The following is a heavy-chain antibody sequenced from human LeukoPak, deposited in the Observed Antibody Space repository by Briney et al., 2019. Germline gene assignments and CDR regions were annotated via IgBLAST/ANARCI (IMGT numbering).Heavy chain of an antibody. V-gene: IGHV1-2*02. Sequence: ASVKVSCKASGYTFTGYYMHWVRQAPGQGLEWMGWINPNSGGTNYAQKFQGRVTMTRDTSISTAYMELSRLRSDDTAVYYCAGIMVVAGRENFDYWGQGTLVTVSS. D-gene: IGHD6-19*01. CDR1: GYTFTGYY. CDR2: INPNSGGT. J-gene: IGHJ4*02. CDR3: AGIMVVAGRENFDY.